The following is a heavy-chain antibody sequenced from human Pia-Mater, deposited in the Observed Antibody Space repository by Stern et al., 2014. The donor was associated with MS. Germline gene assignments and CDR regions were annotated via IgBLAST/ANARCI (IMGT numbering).Heavy chain of an antibody. J-gene: IGHJ4*02. CDR3: ARTITAADHTFDY. CDR1: GYTFNRYS. V-gene: IGHV7-4-1*02. CDR2: INTNTGNP. D-gene: IGHD6-13*01. Sequence: QVQLVQSGSGMKKPGASVKVSCKTSGYTFNRYSINWVRQAPGQGLEWMGWINTNTGNPIYAQGFTGRFVFSLDSSASTAYLQISGLKAEDTAVYYCARTITAADHTFDYWGQGTLVTVSS.